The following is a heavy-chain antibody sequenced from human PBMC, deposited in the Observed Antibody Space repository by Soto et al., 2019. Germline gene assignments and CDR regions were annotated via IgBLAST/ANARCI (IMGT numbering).Heavy chain of an antibody. D-gene: IGHD6-13*01. CDR3: ARETPSAAAAYYYYGLDV. CDR1: GGTFSSYF. V-gene: IGHV1-69*13. Sequence: SVKVSCKVSGGTFSSYFINWVRQAPGQGLEWVGGVIPVFGTASCAEKFQRRVTITADESTSTAYMELSRLRSDDTAVYYCARETPSAAAAYYYYGLDVWGQGTTVTVSS. CDR2: VIPVFGTA. J-gene: IGHJ6*02.